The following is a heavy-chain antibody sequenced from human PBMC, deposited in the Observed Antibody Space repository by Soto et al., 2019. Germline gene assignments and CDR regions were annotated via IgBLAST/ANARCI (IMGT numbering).Heavy chain of an antibody. Sequence: GGSLRLSCAASGFTFSSYAMHWVRQAPGKGLEWVAVISYDGSNKYYADPEKGRLTTSRDNSKNPLYLQMNSLGAEDTAVYYCARERERLDYFDYWGQRTLVTVSS. CDR2: ISYDGSNK. V-gene: IGHV3-30-3*01. CDR1: GFTFSSYA. J-gene: IGHJ4*02. D-gene: IGHD6-6*01. CDR3: ARERERLDYFDY.